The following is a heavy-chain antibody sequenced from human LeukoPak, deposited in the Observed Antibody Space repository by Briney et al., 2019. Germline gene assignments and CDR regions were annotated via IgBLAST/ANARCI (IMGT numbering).Heavy chain of an antibody. Sequence: GGSLRLSCTTSGFTFSNEEMNWVRQAPGKGLEWLSYIDSSGSIIYYADSVRGRFTISRDNAKNSLYLQMNSLRAEDTAVYYCARDNRITMIVVVDAFDIWGQGTMVTVSS. V-gene: IGHV3-48*03. J-gene: IGHJ3*02. CDR1: GFTFSNEE. CDR3: ARDNRITMIVVVDAFDI. D-gene: IGHD3-22*01. CDR2: IDSSGSII.